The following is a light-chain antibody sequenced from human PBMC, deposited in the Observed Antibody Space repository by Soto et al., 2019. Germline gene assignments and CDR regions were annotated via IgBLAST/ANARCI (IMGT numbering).Light chain of an antibody. Sequence: DIQMTQSPSTLSASLGARATITCRASQSISTWLAWYQQNPGKAPKLLIYDASSLQSGVPSRFSGSGSGTEFTLTITNLQPDDSATYYCQQYSSLWTFGQGTKVDIK. CDR2: DAS. CDR3: QQYSSLWT. CDR1: QSISTW. V-gene: IGKV1-5*01. J-gene: IGKJ1*01.